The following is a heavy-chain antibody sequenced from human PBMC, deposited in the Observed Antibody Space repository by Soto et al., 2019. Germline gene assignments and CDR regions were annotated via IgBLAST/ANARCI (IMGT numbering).Heavy chain of an antibody. D-gene: IGHD1-7*01. V-gene: IGHV3-7*03. Sequence: EVQLVESGGGLVQPGGSLRLSCVVSGFTFSSYWMNWVRQAPGKGLEWVANIKQDGSETHYVDSVKGRFTISRDNAKNSLYLHMNSLRAEDTAVYYCVRGTPTPGLDYWGQGTLVTVSS. CDR2: IKQDGSET. CDR3: VRGTPTPGLDY. J-gene: IGHJ4*02. CDR1: GFTFSSYW.